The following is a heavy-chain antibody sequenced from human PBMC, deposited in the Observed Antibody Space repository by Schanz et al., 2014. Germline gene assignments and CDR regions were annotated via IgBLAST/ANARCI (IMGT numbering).Heavy chain of an antibody. J-gene: IGHJ4*02. CDR3: ASPSGYSDYGTYFDF. V-gene: IGHV3-23*01. CDR1: EFTFSSYK. D-gene: IGHD5-12*01. CDR2: ISGSGGST. Sequence: EVQLLDSGGGLVQPGGSLRLSCAASEFTFSSYKMNWVRQAPGKGLEWVSGISGSGGSTYYADSVKGRFTISRDNSKNTLYLQMNSLRTEDTAVYYCASPSGYSDYGTYFDFWGQGTLVTVSS.